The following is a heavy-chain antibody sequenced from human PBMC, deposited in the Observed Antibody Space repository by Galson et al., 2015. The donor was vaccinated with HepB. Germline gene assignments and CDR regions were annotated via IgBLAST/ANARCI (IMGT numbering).Heavy chain of an antibody. CDR3: ARVHPAYTSGWYRQALYYFDS. CDR1: GFTFSYYA. D-gene: IGHD6-19*01. V-gene: IGHV3-23*01. CDR2: ITPSGDNT. J-gene: IGHJ4*02. Sequence: SLRLSCAASGFTFSYYAMAWVRQAPGKGLEWISAITPSGDNTYSADSMKGRFFISRDNSQNTLFLQKTGLTADDTAIYYCARVHPAYTSGWYRQALYYFDSWGQGTLVAVSS.